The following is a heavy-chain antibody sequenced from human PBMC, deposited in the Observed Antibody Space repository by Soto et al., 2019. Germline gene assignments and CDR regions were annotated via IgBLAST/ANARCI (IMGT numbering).Heavy chain of an antibody. J-gene: IGHJ5*02. V-gene: IGHV4-61*01. CDR1: GGSVSSGSYY. CDR2: IYYSGST. D-gene: IGHD2-15*01. Sequence: SETLSLTCTVSGGSVSSGSYYWSWIRQPPGKGLEWIGYIYYSGSTNYNPSLKSRVTISVDTSKNQFSLELSSVTAADTAVYYCARISRIVVVVAATPGWFDPWGQGTLVTVSS. CDR3: ARISRIVVVVAATPGWFDP.